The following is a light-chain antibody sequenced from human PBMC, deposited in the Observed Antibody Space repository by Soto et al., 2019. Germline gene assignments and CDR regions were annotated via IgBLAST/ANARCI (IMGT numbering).Light chain of an antibody. CDR3: QQYTSYSP. V-gene: IGKV1-5*03. Sequence: DIQMTQSPSTLSASVGDRVTITCRASHSINNLLAWYQQKPGKAPKLLIYKASKLESGVPSRFSGNGSGTEFTLTISSLQPDDFATYYCQQYTSYSPFGGGTKVEIK. CDR1: HSINNL. J-gene: IGKJ4*02. CDR2: KAS.